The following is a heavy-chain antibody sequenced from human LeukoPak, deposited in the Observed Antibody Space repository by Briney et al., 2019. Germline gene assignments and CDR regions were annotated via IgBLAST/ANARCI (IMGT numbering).Heavy chain of an antibody. Sequence: SETLSLTCTVSGGSISSSSYYWGWIRQPPGKGLEWIGEINHSGSTNYNPSLKSRVTMSVDTSKNQFSLKLSSVTAADTAVYYCARDLDYFDYWGQGTLVTVSS. CDR2: INHSGST. J-gene: IGHJ4*02. CDR3: ARDLDYFDY. V-gene: IGHV4-39*07. CDR1: GGSISSSSYY.